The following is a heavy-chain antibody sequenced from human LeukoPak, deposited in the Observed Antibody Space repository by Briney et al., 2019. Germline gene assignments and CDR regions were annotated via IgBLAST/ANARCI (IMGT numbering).Heavy chain of an antibody. CDR1: GYTFTIYA. Sequence: SVTVSFTASGYTFTIYAISWVRQAPGQGLEWMGRIIPILGIANYAQKFQGRVTITADKSTSTAYMELSSLRSEDTAVYYCARDLSVGLAAADTHGMDVWGQGTTVTVSS. CDR2: IIPILGIA. D-gene: IGHD6-13*01. V-gene: IGHV1-69*04. J-gene: IGHJ6*02. CDR3: ARDLSVGLAAADTHGMDV.